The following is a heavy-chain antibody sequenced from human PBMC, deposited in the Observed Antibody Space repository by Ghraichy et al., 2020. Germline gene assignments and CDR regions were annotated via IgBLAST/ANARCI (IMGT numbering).Heavy chain of an antibody. J-gene: IGHJ4*02. V-gene: IGHV3-11*06. CDR1: GFTFSDYY. CDR2: ISSSSYT. Sequence: LSLTCAASGFTFSDYYMSWIRQAPGKGLEWVSYISSSSYTNYADSVKGRFTISRDNAKNSLYLQMNSLRAEDTAVYYCARAPLEMITFGGVIHYFDYWGQGTLVTVSS. CDR3: ARAPLEMITFGGVIHYFDY. D-gene: IGHD3-16*01.